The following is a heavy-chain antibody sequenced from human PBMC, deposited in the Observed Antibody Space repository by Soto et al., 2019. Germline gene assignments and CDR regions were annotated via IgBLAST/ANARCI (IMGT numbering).Heavy chain of an antibody. CDR3: ASSGQQLVRDAFDI. J-gene: IGHJ3*02. V-gene: IGHV4-30-4*01. D-gene: IGHD6-13*01. CDR2: IYYSGST. Sequence: PSETLSLTCTVSGGSISSGDYYWSWIRQPPGKGLEWIGYIYYSGSTYYNPSLKSRVTISVDTSKNQFSLKLSSVTAADTAVYYCASSGQQLVRDAFDIWGQGTMVTVSS. CDR1: GGSISSGDYY.